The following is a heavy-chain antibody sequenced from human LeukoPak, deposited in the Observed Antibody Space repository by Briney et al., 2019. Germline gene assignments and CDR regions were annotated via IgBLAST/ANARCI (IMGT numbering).Heavy chain of an antibody. V-gene: IGHV5-51*01. J-gene: IGHJ4*02. Sequence: GESLKISCKGSGYSFTNYWIGWVRQMPGKGLEWMGIIYPGDSDTRYSPSFQGQVTISADKSISTAYLQWSSLRASDTAMYYCARSNAASLGGFNYWGQGTLVTVSS. CDR2: IYPGDSDT. CDR3: ARSNAASLGGFNY. CDR1: GYSFTNYW. D-gene: IGHD3-10*01.